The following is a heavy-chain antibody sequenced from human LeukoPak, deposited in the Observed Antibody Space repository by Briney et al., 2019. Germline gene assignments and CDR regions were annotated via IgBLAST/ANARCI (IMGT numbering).Heavy chain of an antibody. J-gene: IGHJ4*02. CDR3: ARDHYHKIHSVMVTAPDY. V-gene: IGHV1-46*01. Sequence: GASVKVSCKASGYIFTNYYIHWVRQAPGEGLEWMGIINPTGGSTSYAQKFQGRVTVTRDTSTSTVYMELRSLRSEDTAVYYCARDHYHKIHSVMVTAPDYWGQGTLVIVSS. CDR2: INPTGGST. D-gene: IGHD2-21*02. CDR1: GYIFTNYY.